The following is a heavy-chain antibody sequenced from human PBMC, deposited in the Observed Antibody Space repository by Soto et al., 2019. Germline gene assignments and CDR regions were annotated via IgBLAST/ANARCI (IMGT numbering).Heavy chain of an antibody. CDR2: IFATSTTI. CDR1: GFTFSSYS. J-gene: IGHJ4*02. D-gene: IGHD3-9*01. V-gene: IGHV3-48*04. CDR3: ARDKDWAFDY. Sequence: GGSLRLSCVASGFTFSSYSMVWVRQAPGKGLEWVSYIFATSTTIYYADSVKGRFTVSRDNAQNSLFLLMNSLRAEDTAVYYCARDKDWAFDYWGQGTLVTAPQ.